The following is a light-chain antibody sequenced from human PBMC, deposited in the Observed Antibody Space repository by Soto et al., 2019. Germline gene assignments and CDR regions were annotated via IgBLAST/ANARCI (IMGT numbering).Light chain of an antibody. Sequence: IQMTQSPSSLSASVGDRVTITCRASQSFSSSLTWSQQNSGKAPKFLVYGASSLQSGVPSRFSGSGSGIDFTLTISSLQPEDFATYYCQQSYSTPIAFGQGTRLEIK. CDR1: QSFSSS. CDR3: QQSYSTPIA. CDR2: GAS. J-gene: IGKJ5*01. V-gene: IGKV1-39*01.